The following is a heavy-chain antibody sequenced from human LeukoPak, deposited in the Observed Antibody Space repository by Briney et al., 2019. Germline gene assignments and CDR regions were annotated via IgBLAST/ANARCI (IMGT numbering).Heavy chain of an antibody. CDR2: INPSGGST. V-gene: IGHV1-46*01. Sequence: ASVKVSCKASGYTFTSYYMHWVRQAPGQGLEWMGIINPSGGSTSYAQKFQGRVTMTRDMSTSTVYMELSSLRSEDTAVYYCANRLPGEVITTSGDAFDIWGQGTMVTVSS. D-gene: IGHD3-22*01. CDR1: GYTFTSYY. J-gene: IGHJ3*02. CDR3: ANRLPGEVITTSGDAFDI.